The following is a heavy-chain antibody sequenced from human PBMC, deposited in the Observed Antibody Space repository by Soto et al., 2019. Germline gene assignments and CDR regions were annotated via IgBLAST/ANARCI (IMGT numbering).Heavy chain of an antibody. CDR2: INGDNGNT. CDR3: AREWDEWDLEPRVAFDI. D-gene: IGHD1-26*01. J-gene: IGHJ3*02. Sequence: QVQLVQSGAEVKRPGASVKVSCRTSGYTFTYYALHWVRQAPGQRLEWMGWINGDNGNTKYSQTFQGRVTITRDTSASTAYMELSSLTSEDTAVYYCAREWDEWDLEPRVAFDIWGQGTMVTVSS. V-gene: IGHV1-3*01. CDR1: GYTFTYYA.